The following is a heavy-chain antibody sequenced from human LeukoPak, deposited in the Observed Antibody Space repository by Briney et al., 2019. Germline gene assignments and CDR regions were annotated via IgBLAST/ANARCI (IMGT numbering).Heavy chain of an antibody. V-gene: IGHV3-23*01. J-gene: IGHJ6*02. CDR3: AKESGRLKPTFYYYHGMDV. Sequence: GGSLRLSCAASGFTFSTYAMSWVRQAPGKGLQWVSAISSSAGSTYYADSVKGRFTISRDNSKNTLYLQMNSLRAEDTAVYYCAKESGRLKPTFYYYHGMDVWGQGTTVTVSS. CDR1: GFTFSTYA. D-gene: IGHD1-14*01. CDR2: ISSSAGST.